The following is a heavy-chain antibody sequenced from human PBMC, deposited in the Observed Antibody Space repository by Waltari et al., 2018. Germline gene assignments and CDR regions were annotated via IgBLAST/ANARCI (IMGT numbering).Heavy chain of an antibody. V-gene: IGHV3-7*01. D-gene: IGHD1-26*01. J-gene: IGHJ4*02. Sequence: EVQLVESGGGLVQPGGSLRLSCAASGFTLSHYWMGWVRQAPGKGLEWVAGIKEDGGRKDYVDSVKGRFTISRDNAKNTLYLQMNSLRAEDTAVYYCASLSTGAGADYWGQGTLVTVSS. CDR3: ASLSTGAGADY. CDR1: GFTLSHYW. CDR2: IKEDGGRK.